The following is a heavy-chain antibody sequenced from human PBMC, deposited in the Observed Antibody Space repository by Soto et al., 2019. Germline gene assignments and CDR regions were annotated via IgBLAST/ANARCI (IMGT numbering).Heavy chain of an antibody. CDR3: AKGPRWKAYYFDY. CDR2: ISYDGSNK. CDR1: GFTFSSYG. J-gene: IGHJ4*02. D-gene: IGHD1-1*01. V-gene: IGHV3-30*18. Sequence: QVQLVESGGGVVQPGRSLRLSCAASGFTFSSYGMHWVRQAPGKGLEWVAVISYDGSNKYYVDSVKGRFTISRDNSKNTLYLQMNSLRAEDTAVYYCAKGPRWKAYYFDYWGQGTLVTVSS.